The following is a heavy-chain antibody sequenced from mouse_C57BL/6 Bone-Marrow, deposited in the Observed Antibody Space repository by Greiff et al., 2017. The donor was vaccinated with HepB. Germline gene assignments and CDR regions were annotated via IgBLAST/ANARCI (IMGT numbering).Heavy chain of an antibody. Sequence: EVKVEESGGGLVQPGGSMKLSCVASGFTFSNYWMNWVRQSPEKGLEWVAQIRLKSDNYATHYAESVKGRFTISRDDSKSSVYLQMNNLRAEDTVIYYCSYYDYDSAWFAYWGQGTLVTVSA. CDR1: GFTFSNYW. CDR3: SYYDYDSAWFAY. J-gene: IGHJ3*01. V-gene: IGHV6-3*01. D-gene: IGHD2-4*01. CDR2: IRLKSDNYAT.